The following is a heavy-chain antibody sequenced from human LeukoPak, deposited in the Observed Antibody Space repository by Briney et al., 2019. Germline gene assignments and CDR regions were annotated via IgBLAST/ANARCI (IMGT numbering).Heavy chain of an antibody. J-gene: IGHJ5*02. CDR3: ARTYGGYGDWFDP. D-gene: IGHD5-12*01. CDR2: IHYTGST. V-gene: IGHV4-59*08. CDR1: GGSINSYY. Sequence: SETLSLTCSVSGGSINSYYWSWIRQPPGKGLECIGYIHYTGSTNYNPSLKSRVTISVDTSKNQFSLKLSSVTAADTAVYYCARTYGGYGDWFDPWGQGTLVTVSS.